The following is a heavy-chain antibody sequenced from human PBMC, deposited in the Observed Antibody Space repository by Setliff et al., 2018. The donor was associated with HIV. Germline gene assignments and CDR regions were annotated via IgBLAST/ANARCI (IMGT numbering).Heavy chain of an antibody. CDR1: GGSISSSSYY. CDR3: ARGGYSYGFGRHRAYFQY. Sequence: SETLSLTCTVSGGSISSSSYYWGWIRQPPGKGLQWIGSTYYRGSTYYNPSLKSRVTISVDTSKNQFSLKLSSVTAADTAVFYCARGGYSYGFGRHRAYFQYWGQGTQVTVSS. CDR2: TYYRGST. V-gene: IGHV4-39*07. D-gene: IGHD5-18*01. J-gene: IGHJ1*01.